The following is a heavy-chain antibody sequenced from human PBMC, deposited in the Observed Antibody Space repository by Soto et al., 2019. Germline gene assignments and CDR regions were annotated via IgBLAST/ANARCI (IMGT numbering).Heavy chain of an antibody. D-gene: IGHD3-9*01. CDR3: ARGGGNDWQVAFDI. CDR1: GGSFSTYY. J-gene: IGHJ3*02. Sequence: QLQQWGAGLLKPSETLSLTCVVSGGSFSTYYYNWIRQSPGKGLEWIGEINHSGSNNYSPSLKSLVTMSLDTSKNQFSLKLTSVTAADTAVYYCARGGGNDWQVAFDIWGQGTMVTVSS. CDR2: INHSGSN. V-gene: IGHV4-34*01.